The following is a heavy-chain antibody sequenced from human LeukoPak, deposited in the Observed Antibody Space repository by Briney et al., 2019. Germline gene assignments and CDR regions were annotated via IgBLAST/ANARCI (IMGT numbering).Heavy chain of an antibody. D-gene: IGHD3-3*01. CDR3: AKWDDFWSGYNAFDI. J-gene: IGHJ3*02. Sequence: GGSLRLSCAASGFAFSSYAMSWVRQAPGKGLEWVSAISGSGGSTYYADSVKGRFTISRDNSKNTLYLQMNSLRAEDMAVYHCAKWDDFWSGYNAFDIWGQGTMVTVSS. CDR1: GFAFSSYA. V-gene: IGHV3-23*01. CDR2: ISGSGGST.